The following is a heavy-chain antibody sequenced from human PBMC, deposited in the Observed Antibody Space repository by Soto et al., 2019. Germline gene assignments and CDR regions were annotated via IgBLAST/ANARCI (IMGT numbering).Heavy chain of an antibody. CDR2: VFHTGTT. CDR3: ARSAGWYAIHS. CDR1: GDSVRSPYW. V-gene: IGHV4-4*02. Sequence: QVQLQESGPGLVKPSGTLSLTCAVSGDSVRSPYWWCWVRQPPGKGLEWIGEVFHTGTTSYNPSLRSRVTISMDTSINQFSLDLTSVTAAATAVYYCARSAGWYAIHSWGPGTLVSVSS. J-gene: IGHJ4*02. D-gene: IGHD6-19*01.